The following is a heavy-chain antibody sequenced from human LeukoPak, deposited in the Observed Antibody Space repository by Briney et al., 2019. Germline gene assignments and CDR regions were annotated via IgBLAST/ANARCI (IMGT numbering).Heavy chain of an antibody. D-gene: IGHD3-9*01. CDR2: IYYSGST. CDR3: ARILGRDFDWLLSSFYFDY. V-gene: IGHV4-39*07. Sequence: SETPSLTCTVSGGSISSSSYYWGWIRQPPGKGLEWIGSIYYSGSTYYNPSLKSRVTISVDTSKNQFSLKLSSVTAADTAVYYCARILGRDFDWLLSSFYFDYWGQGTLVTVSS. J-gene: IGHJ4*02. CDR1: GGSISSSSYY.